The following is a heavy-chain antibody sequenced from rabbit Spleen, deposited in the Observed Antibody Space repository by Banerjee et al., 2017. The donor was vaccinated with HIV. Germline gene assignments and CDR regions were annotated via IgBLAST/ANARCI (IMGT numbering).Heavy chain of an antibody. CDR3: ARDTGTSFSTYGMDL. CDR2: IYGGSGSA. CDR1: GIDFSSYYY. D-gene: IGHD8-1*01. J-gene: IGHJ3*01. Sequence: EESGGGLVQPGASLTLTCKASGIDFSSYYYMCWVRQAPGKGLEWIGCIYGGSGSAYYASWVKGRFTISKTSSTTATLQMTSLTAADTATYFCARDTGTSFSTYGMDLWGQGTLVTVS. V-gene: IGHV1S40*01.